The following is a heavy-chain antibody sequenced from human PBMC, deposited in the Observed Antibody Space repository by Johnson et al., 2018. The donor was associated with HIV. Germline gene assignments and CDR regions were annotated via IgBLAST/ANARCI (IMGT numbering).Heavy chain of an antibody. J-gene: IGHJ3*02. CDR1: GFTFSSYG. CDR2: IRYDGSNK. CDR3: AKDEGAGQGLVLAFEI. V-gene: IGHV3-30*02. D-gene: IGHD6-19*01. Sequence: QVQLVESGGGVVQPGGSLRLSCAASGFTFSSYGMHWVRQAPGKGLEWVAFIRYDGSNKYYADSVKGRFTISRDNSKNTLYLQMNSLRAEDTAVYYCAKDEGAGQGLVLAFEIWGQGTMVTVSS.